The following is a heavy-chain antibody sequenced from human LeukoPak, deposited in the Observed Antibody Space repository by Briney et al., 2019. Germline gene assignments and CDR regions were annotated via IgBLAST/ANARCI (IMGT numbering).Heavy chain of an antibody. V-gene: IGHV3-30-3*01. J-gene: IGHJ4*02. D-gene: IGHD5-24*01. Sequence: PGGSLRLSCAASGFTYSSYAMHWVRQAPGKGLEWVAVISYDGSNKYYADSVKGRFTISRDNSKNTLYLQMNSLRAEDTAVYYCVRDRLGRDGYNPALDYWGQGTLVTVSS. CDR1: GFTYSSYA. CDR3: VRDRLGRDGYNPALDY. CDR2: ISYDGSNK.